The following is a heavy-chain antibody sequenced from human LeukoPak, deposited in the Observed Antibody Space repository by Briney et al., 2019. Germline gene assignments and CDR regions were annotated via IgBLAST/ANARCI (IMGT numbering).Heavy chain of an antibody. CDR2: ISGSGGST. Sequence: GGSLRLSCAASGFTFTSYAMSWVRQAPGKGLEWVSSISGSGGSTFYVDSVKARFTISRDNSRSTLYLQMDSLTAEDTALYYCAKDGLYFDGSTHIYYFDSWGQGTLVAVSS. CDR1: GFTFTSYA. CDR3: AKDGLYFDGSTHIYYFDS. J-gene: IGHJ4*02. D-gene: IGHD3-9*01. V-gene: IGHV3-23*01.